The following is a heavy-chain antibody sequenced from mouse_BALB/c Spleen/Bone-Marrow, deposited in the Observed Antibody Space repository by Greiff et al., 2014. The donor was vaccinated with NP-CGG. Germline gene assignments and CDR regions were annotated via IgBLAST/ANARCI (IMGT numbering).Heavy chain of an antibody. CDR2: ISYSGST. CDR1: GYSITSDYA. V-gene: IGHV3-2*02. D-gene: IGHD3-1*01. CDR3: ARGGARATGWFAY. Sequence: EAQLVESGPGLVKPSQSLSLTCTVTGYSITSDYAWNWIRQFPGNKLEWMGYISYSGSTSYNPSLKSRISITRDTSKNQFFLQLNSVTTEDTATYYCARGGARATGWFAYWGQGTLVTVSA. J-gene: IGHJ3*01.